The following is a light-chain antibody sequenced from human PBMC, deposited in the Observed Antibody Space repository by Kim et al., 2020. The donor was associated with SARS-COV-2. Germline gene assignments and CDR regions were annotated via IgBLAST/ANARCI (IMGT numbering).Light chain of an antibody. Sequence: ASDGNSVTITCRASKRISSYLARYQQKPGKAPKLLIYAESTLQSGVPSRFSGSGSGTEFTLTISSLQPEDFATYYCQQLNSYPRTFGQGTKVDIK. CDR3: QQLNSYPRT. V-gene: IGKV1-9*01. J-gene: IGKJ1*01. CDR2: AES. CDR1: KRISSY.